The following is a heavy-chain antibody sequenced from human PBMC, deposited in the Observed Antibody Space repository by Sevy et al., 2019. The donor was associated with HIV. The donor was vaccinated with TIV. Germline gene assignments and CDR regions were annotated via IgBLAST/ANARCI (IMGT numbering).Heavy chain of an antibody. CDR1: GYTFTGYY. CDR2: INPNSGGT. D-gene: IGHD2-2*01. CDR3: ARVRDIVVVPAAMSGIDDAFDI. V-gene: IGHV1-2*02. Sequence: ASVKVSCKASGYTFTGYYMHWVRQAPGQGLEWMVWINPNSGGTNYAQKFQGRVTMTRDTSISTAYVELSRLRSDDTAVYYCARVRDIVVVPAAMSGIDDAFDIWGQGTMVTVSS. J-gene: IGHJ3*02.